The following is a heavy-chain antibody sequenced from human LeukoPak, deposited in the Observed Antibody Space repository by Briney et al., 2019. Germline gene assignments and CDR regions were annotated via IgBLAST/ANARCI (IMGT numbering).Heavy chain of an antibody. J-gene: IGHJ4*02. CDR1: GYTFTSYY. CDR3: ARDPGIRNQWLVSGIFDY. D-gene: IGHD6-19*01. CDR2: INPSGGST. Sequence: ASVTVSCKASGYTFTSYYMHWVRQAPGQGLEWMGIINPSGGSTSYAQKLQGRVTMTRDTSTSTVYMELSSLRSEDTAVYYCARDPGIRNQWLVSGIFDYWGQGTLVTVSS. V-gene: IGHV1-46*01.